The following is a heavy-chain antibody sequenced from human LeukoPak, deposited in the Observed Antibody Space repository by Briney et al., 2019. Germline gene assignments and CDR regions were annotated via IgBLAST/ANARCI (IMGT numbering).Heavy chain of an antibody. Sequence: GSLRLSCAASGFTFSSYAMHWVRQAPGKGLEWVAVISYVGSNKYYADSVKGRFTISRDNSKNTLYLQMNSLRAEDTAVYYCARDGSSSWYFDYWGQGTLVTVSS. CDR2: ISYVGSNK. CDR3: ARDGSSSWYFDY. J-gene: IGHJ4*02. V-gene: IGHV3-30-3*01. D-gene: IGHD6-13*01. CDR1: GFTFSSYA.